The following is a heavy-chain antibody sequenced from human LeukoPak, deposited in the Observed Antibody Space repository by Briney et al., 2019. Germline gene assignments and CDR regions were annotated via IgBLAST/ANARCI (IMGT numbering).Heavy chain of an antibody. Sequence: GGSLRLSCAASGFTFRNAWMSWVRQAPGKGLEWVGRIKRKTDGGTTDYAAPVKGRFIISRDESKNTLHLQMNSLKTEDTAVYYCTSGGNHVLRFLEGYYWGQGTLVTVSS. V-gene: IGHV3-15*01. J-gene: IGHJ4*02. CDR2: IKRKTDGGTT. CDR3: TSGGNHVLRFLEGYY. D-gene: IGHD3-3*01. CDR1: GFTFRNAW.